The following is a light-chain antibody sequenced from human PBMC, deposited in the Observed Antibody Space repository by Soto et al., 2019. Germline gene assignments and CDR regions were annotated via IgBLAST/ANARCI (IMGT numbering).Light chain of an antibody. V-gene: IGKV3-20*01. Sequence: EIVLTQSPGTLSLSPGERATLSCRASQSVTSNYLTWYQQKPGQAPRLLIFGASIRATGIPDRFSGSGSGTDFTLTISRLEPEDFVVYHCQQYGSSPTTFGQGTKVEIK. J-gene: IGKJ1*01. CDR2: GAS. CDR3: QQYGSSPTT. CDR1: QSVTSNY.